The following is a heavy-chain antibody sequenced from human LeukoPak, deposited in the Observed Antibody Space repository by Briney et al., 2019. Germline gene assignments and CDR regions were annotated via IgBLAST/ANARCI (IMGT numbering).Heavy chain of an antibody. CDR1: GYSFTSYW. Sequence: GESLKISCKGSGYSFTSYWISWVRQMPGKGLEWRGRIDPSDSYTNYGPSFQGHVTISADKSISTAYLQWSSLKASDTAMYYCARGDYDIYDYWGQGTLVTVSS. V-gene: IGHV5-10-1*01. CDR2: IDPSDSYT. CDR3: ARGDYDIYDY. D-gene: IGHD3-9*01. J-gene: IGHJ4*02.